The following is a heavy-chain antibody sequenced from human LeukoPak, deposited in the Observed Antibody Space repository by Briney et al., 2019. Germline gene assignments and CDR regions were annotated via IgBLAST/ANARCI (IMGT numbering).Heavy chain of an antibody. CDR2: INEDGSAK. CDR3: VRGARYSNL. V-gene: IGHV3-7*03. CDR1: EFTLSRYS. J-gene: IGHJ4*02. Sequence: RGGSVRLLCAASEFTLSRYSMRGVRQARGRGGESVAHINEDGSAKYYVASVTCLLTISRDHAKSSLYLQMNPLTAEDPAVYYCVRGARYSNLWGQGPLVTVSS. D-gene: IGHD6-13*01.